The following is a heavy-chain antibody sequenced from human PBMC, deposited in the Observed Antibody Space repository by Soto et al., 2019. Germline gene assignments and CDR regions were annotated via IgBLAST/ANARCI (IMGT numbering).Heavy chain of an antibody. CDR2: TYNSGST. D-gene: IGHD3-10*01. J-gene: IGHJ4*02. CDR1: GGSVSSGSHY. Sequence: QVQLQESGPGLVKPSETLSLTCTVSGGSVSSGSHYWSWIRQPPGKGLEWIGYTYNSGSTSYNPSLKSRVTITVDTSKNQCSPKLSSVAAADTAVYYWAGGAGGYWGQGPLVTVSS. V-gene: IGHV4-61*01. CDR3: AGGAGGY.